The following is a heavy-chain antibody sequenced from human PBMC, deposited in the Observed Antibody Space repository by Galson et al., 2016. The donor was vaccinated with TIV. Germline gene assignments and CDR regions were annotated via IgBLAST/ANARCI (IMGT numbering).Heavy chain of an antibody. D-gene: IGHD2-15*01. CDR1: GGSFSGYY. J-gene: IGHJ6*02. V-gene: IGHV4-34*01. CDR2: ISHSGST. Sequence: LSLTCAVYGGSFSGYYCSWIRQPPGKGLEWIGEISHSGSTSYNPSLESRVTISIDTSKNQFSLNLNSVTAADTAVYYCARISLRGGSSAVWGRGTTVTVSS. CDR3: ARISLRGGSSAV.